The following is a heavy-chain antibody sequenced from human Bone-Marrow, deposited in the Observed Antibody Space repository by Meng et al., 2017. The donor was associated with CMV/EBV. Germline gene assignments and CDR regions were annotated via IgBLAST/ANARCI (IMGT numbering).Heavy chain of an antibody. CDR2: IRSKTDGGIT. CDR1: GLSLTNAW. CDR3: TDIGR. J-gene: IGHJ4*02. Sequence: SLRLCCTASGLSLTNAWMAWVRQAPGKGLEWVGRIRSKTDGGITEYAAPVKDRFTISRVESTNTLYLQINRLKIEDTAMYFCTDIGRWGQGTLVTVSS. V-gene: IGHV3-15*01.